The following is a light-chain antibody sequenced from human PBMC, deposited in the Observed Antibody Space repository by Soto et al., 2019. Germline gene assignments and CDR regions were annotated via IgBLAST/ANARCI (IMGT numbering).Light chain of an antibody. CDR3: QQRSNWPRNT. V-gene: IGKV3-11*01. CDR1: QTVSRH. Sequence: EIVLTQSPATVSLSPGARATLSCRASQTVSRHLAWYQQKPGQAPRLLIYDISNRDTGIPARFSGSGSGTDFTLTISSLEPEDSAVYYCQQRSNWPRNTFGQGTKLEIK. J-gene: IGKJ2*01. CDR2: DIS.